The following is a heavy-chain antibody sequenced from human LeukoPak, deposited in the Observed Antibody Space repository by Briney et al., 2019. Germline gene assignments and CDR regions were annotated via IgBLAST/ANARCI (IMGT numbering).Heavy chain of an antibody. J-gene: IGHJ4*02. V-gene: IGHV4-39*07. Sequence: PSETLSLTCTVSGGSISSSSYYWGWIRQPPGKGLEWIGSIYYSGSTYYNPSLKSRVTISGDTSKNQFSLRLSSVTAADTAVYYCARASYSYDINGWVPFDYWGQGTLVTVSS. D-gene: IGHD3-22*01. CDR2: IYYSGST. CDR1: GGSISSSSYY. CDR3: ARASYSYDINGWVPFDY.